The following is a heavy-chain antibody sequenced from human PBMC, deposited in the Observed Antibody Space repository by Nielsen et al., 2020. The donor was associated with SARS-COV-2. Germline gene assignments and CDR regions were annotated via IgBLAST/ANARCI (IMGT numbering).Heavy chain of an antibody. V-gene: IGHV1-18*01. CDR3: TRVNEDQKYSFGLYFFDI. CDR2: ISAYNGNT. J-gene: IGHJ4*02. D-gene: IGHD5-18*01. Sequence: WVRQAPGQGLEWMGWISAYNGNTNYAQKFQGRLTINADDSTSTAFMELSSLRSEDTAVYYCTRVNEDQKYSFGLYFFDIWGQGTVVTVSS.